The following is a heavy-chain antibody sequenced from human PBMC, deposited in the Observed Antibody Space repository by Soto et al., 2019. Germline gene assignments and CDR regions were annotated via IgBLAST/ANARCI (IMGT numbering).Heavy chain of an antibody. J-gene: IGHJ4*02. Sequence: PSWTLSLTCSVSGGSFSSSSHYWGWILQPLGQGLEWIGTIYYSGSPYYSPSLKVRVTISVDSSKNQFSLKLSSVTAADTAVYYCARHCHRRGYYHPRLCDFDYWRQGALVTVSS. V-gene: IGHV4-39*01. CDR2: IYYSGSP. CDR1: GGSFSSSSHY. CDR3: ARHCHRRGYYHPRLCDFDY. D-gene: IGHD3-22*01.